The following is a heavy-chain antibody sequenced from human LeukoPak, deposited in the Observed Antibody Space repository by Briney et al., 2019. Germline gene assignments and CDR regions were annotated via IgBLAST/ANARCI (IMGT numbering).Heavy chain of an antibody. J-gene: IGHJ4*02. Sequence: SETLSLTCTVSGDSISIVYLNWVRQPPGQGLEWIGYMSTSGSGDYSPSLKSRVAMSADTSKSQFSPRLSYVTAADTAVYYCASSNGGKIVPFDYWGQGTLVTVSS. CDR3: ASSNGGKIVPFDY. D-gene: IGHD4-23*01. CDR2: MSTSGSG. V-gene: IGHV4-4*08. CDR1: GDSISIVY.